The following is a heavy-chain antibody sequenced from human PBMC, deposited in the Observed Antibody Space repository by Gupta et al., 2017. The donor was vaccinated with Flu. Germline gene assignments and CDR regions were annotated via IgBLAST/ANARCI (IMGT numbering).Heavy chain of an antibody. CDR2: ISSRGDI. V-gene: IGHV3-48*03. CDR3: ARGHWDK. Sequence: EVQLVESGGGVVLPRGSLRLSCVASGCIFSGQDMSWVRQAPGRGLAWVSFISSRGDIYYGDTVRGRFTISRDNTKNSLYLQMSGLRDEDTALYYCARGHWDKWGQGTQVTVSS. D-gene: IGHD1-26*01. CDR1: GCIFSGQD. J-gene: IGHJ4*02.